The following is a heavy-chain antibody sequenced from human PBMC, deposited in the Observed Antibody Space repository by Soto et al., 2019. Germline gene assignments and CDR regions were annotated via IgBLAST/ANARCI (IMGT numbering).Heavy chain of an antibody. V-gene: IGHV3-30*18. D-gene: IGHD6-19*01. CDR2: VSHDGRNT. J-gene: IGHJ4*02. CDR1: GFTFSDYA. CDR3: GNGGRQWLVTSDFNY. Sequence: VQLVESGGGVVQPGRSLRLSCAASGFTFSDYAMHWVRQAPGKGLEWVAVVSHDGRNTHYADSVKGRFTISRDSSKNTVSLEMTSLRAEDTAVYYCGNGGRQWLVTSDFNYWGQGALVTVSS.